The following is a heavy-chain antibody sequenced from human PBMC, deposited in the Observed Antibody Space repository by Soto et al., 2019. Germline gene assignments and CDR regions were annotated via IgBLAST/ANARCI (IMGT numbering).Heavy chain of an antibody. Sequence: QVQLVQSGAEVKKPGASVKVSCKASGYTFTSYAMHWVRQAPGQRLEWMGWINAGNGNTKYSQKFQGRVTITRDTSASTGYMELSSLRSEATAVYYCARDFSWFGELIASDYWGQGTLVTVSS. CDR1: GYTFTSYA. CDR3: ARDFSWFGELIASDY. J-gene: IGHJ4*02. V-gene: IGHV1-3*01. D-gene: IGHD3-10*01. CDR2: INAGNGNT.